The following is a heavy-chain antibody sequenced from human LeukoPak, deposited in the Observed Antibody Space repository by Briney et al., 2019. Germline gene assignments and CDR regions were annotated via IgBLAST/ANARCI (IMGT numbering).Heavy chain of an antibody. J-gene: IGHJ3*01. CDR3: ARGLGSGDYVANAFDF. CDR2: ISGSGSYI. V-gene: IGHV3-21*01. D-gene: IGHD4-17*01. CDR1: GFIFSSYA. Sequence: GRSLRLSCAASGFIFSSYAMSWVRQAPGKGLEWVSSISGSGSYIHYADSMKGRFTISRDNAKKSVYLHMSRVRAEDTAVYYCARGLGSGDYVANAFDFWGRGTTVSVS.